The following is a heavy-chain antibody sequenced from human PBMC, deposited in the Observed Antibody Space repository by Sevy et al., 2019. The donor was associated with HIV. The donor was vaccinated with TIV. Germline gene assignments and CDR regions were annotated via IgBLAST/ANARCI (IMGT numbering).Heavy chain of an antibody. CDR1: GGTFSSYA. V-gene: IGHV1-69*06. Sequence: ASVKVSCKASGGTFSSYAISWVRQAPGQGLEWMGGIIPIFGTAKYAQKFQGRATITADKSTSKAYMELSSLRSEETAVYYCARDPIQGYCSSTSCYRWAFDIWGQGTMVTVSS. J-gene: IGHJ3*02. CDR3: ARDPIQGYCSSTSCYRWAFDI. CDR2: IIPIFGTA. D-gene: IGHD2-2*02.